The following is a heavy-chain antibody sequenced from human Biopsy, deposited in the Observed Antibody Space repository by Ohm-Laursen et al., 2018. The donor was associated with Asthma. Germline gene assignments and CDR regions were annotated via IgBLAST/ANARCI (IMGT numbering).Heavy chain of an antibody. CDR3: AKDVFPGWELRRGPDY. CDR1: GFVFSQCG. Sequence: SLRLSCAASGFVFSQCGMHWVRQGPGKGLEWVAVISFDGSNKNYTDSVKGRFTIPRDNSRNTLHLQMNSLRAEDTAVYYCAKDVFPGWELRRGPDYWGQGTLVTVSS. D-gene: IGHD1-26*01. V-gene: IGHV3-30*18. CDR2: ISFDGSNK. J-gene: IGHJ4*02.